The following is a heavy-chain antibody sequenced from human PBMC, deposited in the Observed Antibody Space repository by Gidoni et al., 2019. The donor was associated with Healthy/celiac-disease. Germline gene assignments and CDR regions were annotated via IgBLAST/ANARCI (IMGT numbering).Heavy chain of an antibody. D-gene: IGHD6-6*01. CDR2: IIPIFGTA. J-gene: IGHJ6*02. V-gene: IGHV1-69*01. Sequence: QVQLVQSGAEVKKPGSSVKVSCKASGGTFSSYAISWVRQAPGQGLEWMGGIIPIFGTANYAQKFQGRVTITADESTSTAYMELSSLRSEDTAVYYCARVGGIAARTGYYYYGMDVWGQGTTVTVSS. CDR3: ARVGGIAARTGYYYYGMDV. CDR1: GGTFSSYA.